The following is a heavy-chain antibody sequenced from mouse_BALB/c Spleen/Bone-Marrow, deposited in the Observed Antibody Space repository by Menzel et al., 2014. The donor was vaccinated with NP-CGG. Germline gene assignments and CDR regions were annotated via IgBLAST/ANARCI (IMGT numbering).Heavy chain of an antibody. Sequence: VQLKQSGPELVKPGASVKMSCKASGYTFTSYVMHWVKQKPGQGLEWIGYINPYNDGTKYNEKFKGKATLTSDKSSSTAYMELSSLTSEGSAVYYCARGGYGNVYYAMDYWGQGTSVTVSS. CDR2: INPYNDGT. CDR1: GYTFTSYV. CDR3: ARGGYGNVYYAMDY. D-gene: IGHD2-10*02. J-gene: IGHJ4*01. V-gene: IGHV1-14*01.